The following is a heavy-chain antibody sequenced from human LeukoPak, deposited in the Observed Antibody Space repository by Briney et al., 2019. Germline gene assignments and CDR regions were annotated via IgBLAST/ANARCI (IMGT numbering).Heavy chain of an antibody. D-gene: IGHD6-13*01. Sequence: GESLKISCKASGYSFTGYWIAWVRRMPGKGLEWMGIIYPDDSDTRYSPSFHGQVTISADRSTTTAYLQWSSLKASDTAIYYCARQAGYSTSWSDFDYWGQGTLVTVSS. CDR3: ARQAGYSTSWSDFDY. J-gene: IGHJ4*02. CDR1: GYSFTGYW. CDR2: IYPDDSDT. V-gene: IGHV5-51*01.